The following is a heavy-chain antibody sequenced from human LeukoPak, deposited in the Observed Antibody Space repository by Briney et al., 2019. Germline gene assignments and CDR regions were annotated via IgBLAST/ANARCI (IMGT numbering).Heavy chain of an antibody. CDR2: INSDGSST. D-gene: IGHD3-22*01. J-gene: IGHJ4*02. Sequence: GGSLRLSCAASGYTFSRYWMHCVRHAPGGGLVWVSRINSDGSSTSYADSVKGRFTIARDNAKNTLYLQMNSLRAEDTAVYYCAREDPYDSSGQPFDYWGQGTLVTVSS. CDR1: GYTFSRYW. CDR3: AREDPYDSSGQPFDY. V-gene: IGHV3-74*01.